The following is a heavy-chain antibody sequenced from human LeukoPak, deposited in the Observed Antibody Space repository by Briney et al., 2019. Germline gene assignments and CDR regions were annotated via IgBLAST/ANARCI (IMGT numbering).Heavy chain of an antibody. Sequence: GRSLRLSCAASGFTFSSYGMHWVRQAPGKGLEWVAVIWYGGSNKYYADSVKGRFTISRDNSKNTLYLQMNSLRAEDTAVYYCARGGDILTGYYNGNWFDPWGQGTLVTVSS. D-gene: IGHD3-9*01. CDR1: GFTFSSYG. J-gene: IGHJ5*02. CDR2: IWYGGSNK. CDR3: ARGGDILTGYYNGNWFDP. V-gene: IGHV3-33*08.